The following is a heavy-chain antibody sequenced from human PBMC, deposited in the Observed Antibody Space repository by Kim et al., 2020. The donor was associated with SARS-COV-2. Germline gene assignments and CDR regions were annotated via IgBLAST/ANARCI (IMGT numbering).Heavy chain of an antibody. CDR1: GFTFGDYA. J-gene: IGHJ4*02. Sequence: GGSLRLSCTASGFTFGDYAMSWFRQAPGKGLEWVGFIRSKAYGGTTEYAASVKGRFTISRDDSKSIAYLQMNSLKTEDTAVYYCTRTLLGSWSPYYFDYWGQGTLVTVSS. D-gene: IGHD2-15*01. CDR3: TRTLLGSWSPYYFDY. CDR2: IRSKAYGGTT. V-gene: IGHV3-49*03.